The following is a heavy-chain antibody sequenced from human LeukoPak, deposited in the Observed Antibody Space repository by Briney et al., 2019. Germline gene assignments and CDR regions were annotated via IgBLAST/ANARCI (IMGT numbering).Heavy chain of an antibody. D-gene: IGHD2-15*01. V-gene: IGHV1-8*03. CDR1: GYTFTTYA. J-gene: IGHJ3*02. CDR3: ARGVVVVAAEAFDI. Sequence: ASVKVSCKASGYTFTTYAMNWVRQATGQGLEWMGWMNPNSGNTGYAQKFQGRVTITRNTSISTAYMELSSLRSEDTAVYYCARGVVVVAAEAFDIWGQGTMVTVSS. CDR2: MNPNSGNT.